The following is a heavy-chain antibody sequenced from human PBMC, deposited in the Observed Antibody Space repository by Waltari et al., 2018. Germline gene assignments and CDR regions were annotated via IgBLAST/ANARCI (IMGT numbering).Heavy chain of an antibody. CDR3: ARGRGRVWQQLPYFDY. CDR1: GGSFSGYS. CDR2: INHSGST. V-gene: IGHV4-34*01. Sequence: QVQLQQWGAGLLKPSETLSLTCAVYGGSFSGYSWSWIRKPPGKGLEWIGEINHSGSTNYNPSLKSRVTISVDTSKNQFSLKPSSVTAADTAVYYCARGRGRVWQQLPYFDYWGQGTLVTVSS. D-gene: IGHD6-13*01. J-gene: IGHJ4*02.